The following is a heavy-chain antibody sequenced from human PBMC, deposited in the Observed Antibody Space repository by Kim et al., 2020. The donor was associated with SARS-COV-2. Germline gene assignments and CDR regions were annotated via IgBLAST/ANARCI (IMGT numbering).Heavy chain of an antibody. CDR3: ARDSPLGSWYGGYYYYGMDV. CDR1: GFTFSDHY. J-gene: IGHJ6*02. D-gene: IGHD6-13*01. V-gene: IGHV3-72*01. Sequence: GGSLRLSCAASGFTFSDHYMDWVRQAPGKGLEWVGRTRNKANSYTTEYAASVKGRFTISRDDSKNSLYLQMNSLKTEDTAVYYCARDSPLGSWYGGYYYYGMDVWGQGTTVTVSS. CDR2: TRNKANSYTT.